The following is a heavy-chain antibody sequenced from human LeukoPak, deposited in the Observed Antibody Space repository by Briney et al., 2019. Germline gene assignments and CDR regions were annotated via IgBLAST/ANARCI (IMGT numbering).Heavy chain of an antibody. CDR1: GFNFSLYS. CDR3: ARVSTYNFWSGSYSTTYYMDV. J-gene: IGHJ6*03. Sequence: GGSLRLSCSASGFNFSLYSMNWVRQAPGKGLEWISYISSGSDTLYYAEAVKGRFTVSRDNAKNSLYLQMNSLRAEDSAMYYCARVSTYNFWSGSYSTTYYMDVWGKGTTVTVSS. V-gene: IGHV3-48*01. D-gene: IGHD3-3*01. CDR2: ISSGSDTL.